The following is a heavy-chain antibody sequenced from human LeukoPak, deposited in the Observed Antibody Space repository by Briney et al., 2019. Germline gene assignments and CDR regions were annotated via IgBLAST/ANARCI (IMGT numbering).Heavy chain of an antibody. CDR2: IIPIFGTA. J-gene: IGHJ6*02. Sequence: GASVKVSCKASGGTFSSYAISWVRQAPGQGLEWMGGIIPIFGTANYAQKFQGRVTITADESTSTAYMELSSLRSEDTAVYYCARDHSELDVYYYYYGMDVWGQGTTVTVSS. D-gene: IGHD1-1*01. CDR3: ARDHSELDVYYYYYGMDV. V-gene: IGHV1-69*13. CDR1: GGTFSSYA.